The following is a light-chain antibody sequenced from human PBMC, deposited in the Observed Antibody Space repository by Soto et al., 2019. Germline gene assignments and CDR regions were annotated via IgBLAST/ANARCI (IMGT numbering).Light chain of an antibody. V-gene: IGKV1-5*01. CDR2: GAS. CDR1: QNISPW. J-gene: IGKJ1*01. Sequence: IPMNQSPSTLFASVGDRVTIACRASQNISPWLAWYQQKPGKAPKLLIYGASSLEGGVPSRFSGSGSGRDFTLTISSLLPDDFATYYFRQDSKSVTFGQVTKVEIK. CDR3: RQDSKSVT.